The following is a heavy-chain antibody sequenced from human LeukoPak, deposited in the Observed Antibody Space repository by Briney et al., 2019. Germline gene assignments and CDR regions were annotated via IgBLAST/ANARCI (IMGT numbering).Heavy chain of an antibody. Sequence: SETLSLTCAVYGGSFSGYYWSWIRQPPGKGLEWIGEINHSGSTNYNPSLKSRITISVDTSKNQFSLKLSSVTAADTAVYYCARGHGSGWWLNNWFDPWGQGTLVTVSS. D-gene: IGHD6-19*01. CDR1: GGSFSGYY. J-gene: IGHJ5*02. CDR2: INHSGST. CDR3: ARGHGSGWWLNNWFDP. V-gene: IGHV4-34*01.